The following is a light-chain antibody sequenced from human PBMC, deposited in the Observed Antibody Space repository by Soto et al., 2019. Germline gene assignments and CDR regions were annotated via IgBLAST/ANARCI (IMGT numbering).Light chain of an antibody. CDR2: SAS. CDR1: QSVGSNY. J-gene: IGKJ1*01. Sequence: EIVLTQSPATLSLSPGERATLSCRASQSVGSNYLAWYQQKPGQAPRLLIYSASIRATGIPDRFSGSGSATDFTLTISRLEPEDFAVYYCQQYCCSPKTFGQGTKVEVK. V-gene: IGKV3-20*01. CDR3: QQYCCSPKT.